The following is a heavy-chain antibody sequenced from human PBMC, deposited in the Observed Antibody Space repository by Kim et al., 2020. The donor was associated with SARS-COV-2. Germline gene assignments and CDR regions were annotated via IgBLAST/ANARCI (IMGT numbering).Heavy chain of an antibody. CDR1: GYSISSGYY. J-gene: IGHJ4*02. CDR2: IYHGGST. CDR3: ARGRYYFDY. V-gene: IGHV4-38-2*02. Sequence: SETLSLTCTVSGYSISSGYYWGWIRQPPGKGLEWIGSIYHGGSTYYNPSLKSRVTMSVDTSKNQFSLRLSSVTAADTAVYYCARGRYYFDYWGQGILVTV.